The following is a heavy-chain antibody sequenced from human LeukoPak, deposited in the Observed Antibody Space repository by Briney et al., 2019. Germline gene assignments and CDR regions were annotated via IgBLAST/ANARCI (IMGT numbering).Heavy chain of an antibody. CDR3: ARDQGYCSGGSCYSLADY. CDR2: ISSSGSTI. D-gene: IGHD2-15*01. Sequence: GGSLRLSCAASGFTFSSYEMNWVRQAPGKGLEWVSYISSSGSTIYYADSVKGRFTISRDNAKNSLYLQMNSLRAEDTAVYYCARDQGYCSGGSCYSLADYWGQGTLVTVSS. J-gene: IGHJ4*02. V-gene: IGHV3-48*03. CDR1: GFTFSSYE.